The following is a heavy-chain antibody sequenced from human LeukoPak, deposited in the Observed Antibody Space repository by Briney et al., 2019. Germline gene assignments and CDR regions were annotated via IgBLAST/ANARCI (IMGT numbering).Heavy chain of an antibody. D-gene: IGHD6-13*01. CDR3: ARDPALGIAAAGRRYFDL. Sequence: SETLSLTCTVSGGSISSYYWSWIRQPPGKGLEWIGYIYYSGSTNYNPSLKSRVTISVDTSKNQFSLKLSSVTAADTAVYYCARDPALGIAAAGRRYFDLWGRGTLVTVSS. CDR2: IYYSGST. J-gene: IGHJ2*01. CDR1: GGSISSYY. V-gene: IGHV4-59*01.